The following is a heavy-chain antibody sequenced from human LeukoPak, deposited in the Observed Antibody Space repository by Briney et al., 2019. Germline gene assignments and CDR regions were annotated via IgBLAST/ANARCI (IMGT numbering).Heavy chain of an antibody. Sequence: QSSETLSLTCTVSGGSISSYYWSWIRQPPGKGLEWIGYIYYSGSTNYNPSLKSRVTISVDTSKNQFSLKLSSVTAADTAVYYRARAMTTVTPIDYWGQGTLVTVSS. J-gene: IGHJ4*02. V-gene: IGHV4-59*13. CDR1: GGSISSYY. D-gene: IGHD4-17*01. CDR3: ARAMTTVTPIDY. CDR2: IYYSGST.